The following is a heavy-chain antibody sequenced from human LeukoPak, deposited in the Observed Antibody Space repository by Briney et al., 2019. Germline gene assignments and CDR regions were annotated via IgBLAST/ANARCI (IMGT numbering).Heavy chain of an antibody. Sequence: GRSLRLSCAASGFTFSSYGMHWVRQAPGMGLEWVAVIWYDGSNKYYADSVKGRFTISRDNSKNTLYLQMNSLRAEDTAVYYCARDAAFPQYYYGSGSYYPDYWGQGTLVTVSS. CDR2: IWYDGSNK. CDR3: ARDAAFPQYYYGSGSYYPDY. J-gene: IGHJ4*02. CDR1: GFTFSSYG. V-gene: IGHV3-33*01. D-gene: IGHD3-10*01.